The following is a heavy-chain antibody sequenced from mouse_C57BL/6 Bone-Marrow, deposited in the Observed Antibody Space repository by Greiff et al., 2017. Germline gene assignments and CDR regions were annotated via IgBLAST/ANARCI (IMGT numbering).Heavy chain of an antibody. J-gene: IGHJ4*01. Sequence: EVKLQESGAELVRPGASVKLSCTASGFNIKDYYMHWVKQRPEQGLEWIGRIDPEDGDTEYAPKFQGKATMTADTSSNTAYLQLSSLTSEDTAVYYCTTSNYYGSSSYYAMDYWGQGTSVTVSS. D-gene: IGHD1-1*01. V-gene: IGHV14-1*01. CDR2: IDPEDGDT. CDR1: GFNIKDYY. CDR3: TTSNYYGSSSYYAMDY.